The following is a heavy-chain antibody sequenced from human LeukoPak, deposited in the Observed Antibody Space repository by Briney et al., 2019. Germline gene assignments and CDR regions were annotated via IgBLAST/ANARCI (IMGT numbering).Heavy chain of an antibody. Sequence: GGSLRLSCAASRFTLSSYAMSGVRQAPAKGRAWVSVSSGSGGSTYYADSVKGRFTISRDNSRNALYLQMNSLRAEDTAVYYCAKDLQTSYYYYGMDVWGQGTTVTVSS. CDR3: AKDLQTSYYYYGMDV. CDR1: RFTLSSYA. D-gene: IGHD4-11*01. CDR2: SSGSGGST. V-gene: IGHV3-23*01. J-gene: IGHJ6*02.